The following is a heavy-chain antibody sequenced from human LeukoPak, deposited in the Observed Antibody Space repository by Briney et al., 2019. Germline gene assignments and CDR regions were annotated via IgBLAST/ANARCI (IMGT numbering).Heavy chain of an antibody. J-gene: IGHJ4*02. D-gene: IGHD2-15*01. CDR1: GGSISSSNW. CDR2: IYHSGST. V-gene: IGHV4-4*02. CDR3: ARGVYCSGGSCYALLDY. Sequence: SGTLSLTRAVSGGSISSSNWWCWVRQPPVKGLEWIGAIYHSGSTNYNPSLKSRVTIPVDKSKNQFSLKLSSVTAADTAVYYCARGVYCSGGSCYALLDYWGQGTLVTVSS.